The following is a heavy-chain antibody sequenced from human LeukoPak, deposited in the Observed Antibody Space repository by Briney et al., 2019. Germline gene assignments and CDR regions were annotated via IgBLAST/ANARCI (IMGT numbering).Heavy chain of an antibody. CDR1: GFTFGNSW. J-gene: IGHJ3*01. CDR3: VVVVEPPDSDGFDV. V-gene: IGHV3-74*01. CDR2: INADGSTA. Sequence: GGSLRLTCAASGFTFGNSWVHWVRQAPGKGLVWVSLINADGSTATYADSVKGRFTISRDNARNTLSLQMNSLTIEDTAVYYCVVVVEPPDSDGFDVWGQGTMITVSS. D-gene: IGHD1-14*01.